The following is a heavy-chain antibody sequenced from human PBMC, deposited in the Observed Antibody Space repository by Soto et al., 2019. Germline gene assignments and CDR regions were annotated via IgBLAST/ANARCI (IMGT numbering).Heavy chain of an antibody. J-gene: IGHJ4*02. V-gene: IGHV3-23*01. D-gene: IGHD3-9*01. CDR3: AKGSTGSRPYYFDY. CDR2: ISGSGGST. CDR1: GFTFSSYA. Sequence: HLGGSLRLSCAGSGFTFSSYAMSWVRQAPGKGLEWVSAISGSGGSTYSADSATGRFTISRDNSRNSLYLQMNSLRAEDTALYYCAKGSTGSRPYYFDYWGQGTLVTVSS.